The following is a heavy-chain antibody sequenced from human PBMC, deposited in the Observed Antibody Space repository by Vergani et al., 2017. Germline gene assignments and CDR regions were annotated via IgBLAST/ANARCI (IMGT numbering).Heavy chain of an antibody. CDR1: GFTVSSNY. J-gene: IGHJ5*02. V-gene: IGHV4-59*05. Sequence: VQLVETGGGLIQPGGSLRLSCAASGFTVSSNYMSWIRQPPGKGLEWIGSIYYSGSTYYNPSLKSRVTISVDTSKNQFSLKLSSVTAADTAVYYCASGGGDYVLWFDPWGQGTLVTVSS. CDR3: ASGGGDYVLWFDP. D-gene: IGHD4-17*01. CDR2: IYYSGST.